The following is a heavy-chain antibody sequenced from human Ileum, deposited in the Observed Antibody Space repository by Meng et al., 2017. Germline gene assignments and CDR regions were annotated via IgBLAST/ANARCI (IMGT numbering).Heavy chain of an antibody. CDR3: ARYRSGSSDY. CDR2: IWFDGSKT. CDR1: GFTFRSYG. Sequence: QEHLVECGGGVVQPWMSLRLSCAASGFTFRSYGIHWVRQAPGKGLEWVAVIWFDGSKTYYADSVKGRFTVSRDNSKNTLYLQMNSLRADDTAVYYCARYRSGSSDYWGPGTLVTVSS. J-gene: IGHJ4*02. V-gene: IGHV3-33*01. D-gene: IGHD6-19*01.